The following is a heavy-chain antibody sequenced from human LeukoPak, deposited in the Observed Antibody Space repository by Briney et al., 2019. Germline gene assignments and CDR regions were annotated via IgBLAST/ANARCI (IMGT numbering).Heavy chain of an antibody. V-gene: IGHV3-30-3*01. D-gene: IGHD3-9*01. CDR2: MAYDGSRK. CDR3: ARDYDHDILTGYADY. CDR1: GFTFTSYT. Sequence: GGSLRLSCVASGFTFTSYTMHWVRQAPDRGLEWVAVMAYDGSRKYYADSVKGRFTISRDNSKNTLYLQMNSLRGEDTAVYYCARDYDHDILTGYADYWGQGTLVTVSS. J-gene: IGHJ4*02.